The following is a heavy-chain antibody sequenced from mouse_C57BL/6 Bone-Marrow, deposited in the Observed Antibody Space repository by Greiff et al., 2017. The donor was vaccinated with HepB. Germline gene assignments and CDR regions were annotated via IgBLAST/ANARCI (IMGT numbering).Heavy chain of an antibody. J-gene: IGHJ4*01. CDR1: GYSITSDY. Sequence: EVQLVESGSGLAKPSQTLSLTCSVTGYSITSDYWNWIRKFPGNKLEYMGYISYSGSTYYNPSLKSRISITRDTSKNQYYLQLNSVTTEDTATYYCARSPYYGYYAMDYWGQGTSVTVSS. D-gene: IGHD1-1*01. CDR3: ARSPYYGYYAMDY. V-gene: IGHV3-8*01. CDR2: ISYSGST.